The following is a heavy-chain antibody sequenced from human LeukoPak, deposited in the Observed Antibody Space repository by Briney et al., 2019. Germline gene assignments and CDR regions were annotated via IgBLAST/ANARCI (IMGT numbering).Heavy chain of an antibody. CDR3: VRERDWDVSGMDV. V-gene: IGHV4-61*01. CDR1: GGSVSIGSYY. CDR2: IDYSGST. Sequence: PSETLSLTCTVSGGSVSIGSYYWIWIRQPPGKGLEWYGYIDYSGSTNYNPSLKSRGTISVDTSKNQFSLKLNSVTAADTAVYYCVRERDWDVSGMDVWGRGTTVTVSS. D-gene: IGHD2-21*02. J-gene: IGHJ6*02.